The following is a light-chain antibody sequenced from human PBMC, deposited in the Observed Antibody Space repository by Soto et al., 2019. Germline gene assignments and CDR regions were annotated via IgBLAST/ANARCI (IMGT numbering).Light chain of an antibody. V-gene: IGKV1-5*03. CDR1: QSVDLW. Sequence: DIQMTQYPSTLSASEGDRVTITCRTSQSVDLWLAWYQQKPGKAAKLLIHKASTLEDGAPSRFTGRGPGPDFYLTISGLQRDDVGTYCCHEYRDCPVTFGVGTRGEIK. CDR2: KAS. CDR3: HEYRDCPVT. J-gene: IGKJ4*01.